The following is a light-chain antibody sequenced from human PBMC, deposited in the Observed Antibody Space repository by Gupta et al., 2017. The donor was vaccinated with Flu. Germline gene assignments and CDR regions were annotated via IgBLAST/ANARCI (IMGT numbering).Light chain of an antibody. V-gene: IGKV3-15*01. CDR1: QSVSSN. J-gene: IGKJ4*01. Sequence: ERATLSCRASQSVSSNLAWYQQKPGQAPRLLIYGASTRATGIPARFSGSGSGTEFTLTINSLQSEDFAVYYCQQYNNWPPLTFGGGTKVEIK. CDR2: GAS. CDR3: QQYNNWPPLT.